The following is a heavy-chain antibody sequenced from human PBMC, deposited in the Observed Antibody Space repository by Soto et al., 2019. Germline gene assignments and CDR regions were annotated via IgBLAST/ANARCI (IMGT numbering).Heavy chain of an antibody. D-gene: IGHD1-26*01. CDR1: GFTFKSYG. V-gene: IGHV3-30*18. Sequence: GGSLRLSCAASGFTFKSYGMHWVRQAPGKGLEWVAVISYDGSYQYYSDSVKGRFTISRDNSKNTLNLQMNSLRVEDSAMYYCAKGGRSGSVTRPEHWGQGTLVTVSS. J-gene: IGHJ4*02. CDR2: ISYDGSYQ. CDR3: AKGGRSGSVTRPEH.